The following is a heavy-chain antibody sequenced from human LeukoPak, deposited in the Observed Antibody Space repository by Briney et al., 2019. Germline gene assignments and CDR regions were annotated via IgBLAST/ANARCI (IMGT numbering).Heavy chain of an antibody. J-gene: IGHJ5*02. CDR2: IYYSGTT. D-gene: IGHD3-10*01. Sequence: SETLSLTCTVSGGSVSSGSYYWTWIRQPPGKGLEWIGYIYYSGTTNYNPSLKSRVTISVDTSKNQFSLKLGSVTAADTAVYYCAREKRITMVRGVINWFDPWGQGTLVTVSS. CDR3: AREKRITMVRGVINWFDP. CDR1: GGSVSSGSYY. V-gene: IGHV4-61*01.